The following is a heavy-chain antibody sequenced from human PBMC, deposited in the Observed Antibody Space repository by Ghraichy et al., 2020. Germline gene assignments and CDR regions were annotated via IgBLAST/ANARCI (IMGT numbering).Heavy chain of an antibody. J-gene: IGHJ6*02. D-gene: IGHD3-9*01. CDR2: INPNSGGT. CDR1: GYTFTGYY. V-gene: IGHV1-2*04. Sequence: ASVKVSCKASGYTFTGYYMHWVRQAPGQGLEWMGWINPNSGGTNYAQKFQGWVTMTRDTSISTAYMELSRLRSDDTAVYYCARDNPVYYDILTGGTGYYGMDVWGQGTTVTVSS. CDR3: ARDNPVYYDILTGGTGYYGMDV.